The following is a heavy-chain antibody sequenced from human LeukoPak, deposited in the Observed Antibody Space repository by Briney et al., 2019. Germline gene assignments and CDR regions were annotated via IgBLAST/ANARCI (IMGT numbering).Heavy chain of an antibody. D-gene: IGHD5-24*01. CDR3: ARYNDPNGGLDY. V-gene: IGHV1-2*02. CDR1: GYTFTGYY. CDR2: INSNSGAT. J-gene: IGHJ4*02. Sequence: ASVKVSCKASGYTFTGYYMHWVRQAPGQGLEWMGWINSNSGATNYAQKFQGRVTMTRDTSISTAYMELSRLRSDDTAVYFCARYNDPNGGLDYWGQGTLVTVSS.